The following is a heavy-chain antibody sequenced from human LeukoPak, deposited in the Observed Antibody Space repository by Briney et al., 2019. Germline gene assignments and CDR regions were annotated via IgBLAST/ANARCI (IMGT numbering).Heavy chain of an antibody. CDR2: ISYDGINK. V-gene: IGHV3-30*03. J-gene: IGHJ4*02. CDR3: ARYQWLVD. D-gene: IGHD6-19*01. CDR1: GFTFSNYG. Sequence: GGSLRLSCAASGFTFSNYGMHWVRQAPGKGLEWVAVISYDGINKYYADSVKGRFTISRDNAKNSLYLQMNSLRAEDTAVYYCARYQWLVDWGQGTLVTVSS.